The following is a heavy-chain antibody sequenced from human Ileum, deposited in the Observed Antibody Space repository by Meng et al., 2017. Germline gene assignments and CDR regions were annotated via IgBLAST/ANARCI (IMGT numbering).Heavy chain of an antibody. CDR2: MNTDKGNT. V-gene: IGHV1-18*01. J-gene: IGHJ4*02. CDR3: AREGAYNGGDY. D-gene: IGHD1-1*01. CDR1: GYTFTTYG. Sequence: QVQLVQSGAEVKKPGASVKVSCKDSGYTFTTYGISWVRQAPGQGLEWMGWMNTDKGNTNYAQKFQGRVTMTRDTSTSTAYMELRSLRSDDTAVYYCAREGAYNGGDYWGQGTLVTVSS.